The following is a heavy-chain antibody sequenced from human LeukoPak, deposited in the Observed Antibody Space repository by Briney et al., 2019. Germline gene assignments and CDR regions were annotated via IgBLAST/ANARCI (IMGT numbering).Heavy chain of an antibody. D-gene: IGHD6-13*01. CDR3: AKLTHPAGTDY. V-gene: IGHV3-74*01. CDR1: GFTFSSYW. J-gene: IGHJ4*02. CDR2: INSDGSST. Sequence: QPGGSLRLSCAASGFTFSSYWMHWVRQAPGKGQVWVSRINSDGSSTSYADSVKGRFTISRDNAKNTLYLQMNSLRAEDTAVYYCAKLTHPAGTDYWGQGTLVTVSS.